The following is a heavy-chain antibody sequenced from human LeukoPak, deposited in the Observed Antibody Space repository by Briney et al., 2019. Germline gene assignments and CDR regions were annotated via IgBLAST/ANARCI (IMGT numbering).Heavy chain of an antibody. V-gene: IGHV4-30-2*01. J-gene: IGHJ6*02. CDR2: IYHSGST. CDR3: ARYYYGMDV. Sequence: SQTLSLTCAVSGGSISSGGYSWSWIRQPPGKGLEWIGYIYHSGSTCYNPSLKSRVTISVDRSKNQFPLKLSSVTAADTAVYYCARYYYGMDVWGQGTTVTVSS. CDR1: GGSISSGGYS.